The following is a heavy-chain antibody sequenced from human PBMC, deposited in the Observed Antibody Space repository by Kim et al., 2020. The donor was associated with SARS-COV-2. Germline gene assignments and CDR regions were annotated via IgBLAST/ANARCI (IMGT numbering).Heavy chain of an antibody. V-gene: IGHV3-23*01. CDR1: GFTFSSYA. CDR3: AKDRCRGIVESTLGSDSDY. CDR2: ISGSGGST. Sequence: GGSLRLSCAASGFTFSSYAMSWVRQAPGKGLEWVSAISGSGGSTYYADSVKGRFTISRDNSKNTLYLQMNSLRAEDTAVYYCAKDRCRGIVESTLGSDSDYWGQGTLVTVSS. J-gene: IGHJ4*01. D-gene: IGHD3-22*01.